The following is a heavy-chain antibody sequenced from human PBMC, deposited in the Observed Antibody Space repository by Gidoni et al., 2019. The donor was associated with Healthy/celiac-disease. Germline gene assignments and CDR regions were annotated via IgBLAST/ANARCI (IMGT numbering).Heavy chain of an antibody. CDR1: GGSFSSYA. D-gene: IGHD2-15*01. J-gene: IGHJ4*02. CDR2: IIPILGIA. Sequence: QVQLVQSGAEAKKPGSSVKVSCKASGGSFSSYAISWVRQAPGQGIEWMGRIIPILGIANYAQKFQGRVTITADKSTSTAYMELSSLRSEDTAVYYCARGQHCSGGSCYLWDYWGQGTLVTVSS. CDR3: ARGQHCSGGSCYLWDY. V-gene: IGHV1-69*04.